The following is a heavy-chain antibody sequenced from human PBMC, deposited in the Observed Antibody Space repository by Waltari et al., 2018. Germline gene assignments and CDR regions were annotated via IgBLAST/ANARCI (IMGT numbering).Heavy chain of an antibody. J-gene: IGHJ4*02. CDR1: GGSISSYY. V-gene: IGHV4-59*01. D-gene: IGHD3-3*01. CDR3: ARTTFWSGPFDY. CDR2: IYYSGST. Sequence: QVQLQESGPGLVKPSETLSLTCPVPGGSISSYYWSWIRQPPGKGLEWIGYIYYSGSTNYNPSLKSRVTISVDTSKNQFSLKLSSVTAADTAVYYCARTTFWSGPFDYWGQGTLVTVSS.